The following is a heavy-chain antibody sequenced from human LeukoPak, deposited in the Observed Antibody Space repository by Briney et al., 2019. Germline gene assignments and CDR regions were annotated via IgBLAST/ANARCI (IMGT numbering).Heavy chain of an antibody. CDR3: ARTDYDIFTGYYNPFDY. J-gene: IGHJ4*02. Sequence: SETLSLTCTVSGGSISSSSYDWGWLRQPPGKGREWIGSIYYSGSTYYNPSLKRRVTISVDTSKNHFSLKLSSVTAADTAVYYCARTDYDIFTGYYNPFDYWGQGTLVTVSS. V-gene: IGHV4-39*01. D-gene: IGHD3-9*01. CDR1: GGSISSSSYD. CDR2: IYYSGST.